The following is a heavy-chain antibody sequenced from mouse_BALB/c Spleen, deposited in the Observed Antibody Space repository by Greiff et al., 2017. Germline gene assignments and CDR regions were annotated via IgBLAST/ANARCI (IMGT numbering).Heavy chain of an antibody. J-gene: IGHJ3*01. V-gene: IGHV1-54*03. D-gene: IGHD1-1*01. CDR1: GYAFTNYL. Sequence: VQLQQSGAELVRPGTSVKVSCKASGYAFTNYLIEWVKQRPGQGLEWIGVINPGSGGTNYNEKFKGKATLTADKSSSTAYMQLSSLTSDDSAVYFCARRYYGSSSAWFAYWGQGTLVTVSA. CDR3: ARRYYGSSSAWFAY. CDR2: INPGSGGT.